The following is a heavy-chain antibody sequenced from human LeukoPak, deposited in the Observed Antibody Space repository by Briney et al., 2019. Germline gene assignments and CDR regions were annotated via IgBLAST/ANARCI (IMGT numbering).Heavy chain of an antibody. J-gene: IGHJ4*02. V-gene: IGHV3-64D*06. CDR2: ISSNGDTT. CDR1: GFTFSEYA. D-gene: IGHD2-2*01. CDR3: VKAGCSSTRCYGNY. Sequence: GGSLRLSCSASGFTFSEYAMHWVRQAPGKGLEYVSSISSNGDTTYYADSVKDRFTISRDNTKNTLYLQMSSLRTEDTAVYYCVKAGCSSTRCYGNYWGQGTLVTVSS.